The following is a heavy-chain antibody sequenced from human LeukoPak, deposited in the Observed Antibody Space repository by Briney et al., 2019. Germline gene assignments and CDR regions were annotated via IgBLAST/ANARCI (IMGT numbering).Heavy chain of an antibody. V-gene: IGHV4-38-2*02. J-gene: IGHJ4*02. CDR1: GYSISSGYY. CDR3: ARETGFGETYFDY. D-gene: IGHD3-10*01. CDR2: IYHSGST. Sequence: PSETLSLTCTVSGYSISSGYYWGWIRQPPGKGLEWIGSIYHSGSTYYNPSLKSRVTISVDKSKNQFSLKLSSVTAADTAVYYCARETGFGETYFDYWGQGTLVTVSS.